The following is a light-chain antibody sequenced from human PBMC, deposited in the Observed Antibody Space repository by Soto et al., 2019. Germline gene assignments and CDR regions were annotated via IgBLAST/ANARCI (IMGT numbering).Light chain of an antibody. CDR1: QSVSRSY. Sequence: EIVLTQSPATLSLSPGERATLSCGASQSVSRSYLAWYQQKPGLAPSLLIYDASSRATGIPDRFSGSGSGTDFTLTISRLEPEDFAVYYCQQYGSSPYTFGQGTKLEIK. CDR2: DAS. J-gene: IGKJ2*01. V-gene: IGKV3D-20*01. CDR3: QQYGSSPYT.